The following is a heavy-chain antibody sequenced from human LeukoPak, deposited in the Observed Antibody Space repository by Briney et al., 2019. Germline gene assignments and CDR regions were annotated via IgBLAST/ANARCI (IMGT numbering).Heavy chain of an antibody. Sequence: GGSLRLSCTASGFTFGDYAMSWFRQAPGKGLEWVGFIRSKAYGGTTEYAASVKGRFTISRDDSKSIAYLQMNSLKTEDTAVYYCTRDCSSTSCYALGDYFDYWGQGTLVTVSS. J-gene: IGHJ4*02. D-gene: IGHD2-2*01. V-gene: IGHV3-49*03. CDR3: TRDCSSTSCYALGDYFDY. CDR2: IRSKAYGGTT. CDR1: GFTFGDYA.